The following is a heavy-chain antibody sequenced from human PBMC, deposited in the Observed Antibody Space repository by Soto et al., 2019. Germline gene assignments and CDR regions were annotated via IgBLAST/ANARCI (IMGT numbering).Heavy chain of an antibody. CDR1: GFIFRNHV. D-gene: IGHD3-3*01. J-gene: IGHJ5*02. Sequence: PGGSLRLSCAASGFIFRNHVLNWFRQAPGKGLEWVSAIDNSGDGSFYADSVKGRFIISRDNSKDTVFLHMNNLRPEDTAFYYCAKIPSRGMIFGAGSWGQGTLVTVSS. V-gene: IGHV3-23*05. CDR3: AKIPSRGMIFGAGS. CDR2: IDNSGDGS.